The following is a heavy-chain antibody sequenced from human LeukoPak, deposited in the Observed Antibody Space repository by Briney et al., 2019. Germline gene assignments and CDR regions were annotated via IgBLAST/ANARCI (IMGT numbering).Heavy chain of an antibody. CDR1: GFTFSSYG. J-gene: IGHJ6*02. Sequence: GGSLRLSCAASGFTFSSYGMHWVRQAPGKGLEWVAVISYDGSNKYYADSVKGRFTISRDNSKNTLYLQMNSRRAEDTAVYYCAKSLRPGVVTVYYYGMDVWGQGTTVTVSS. V-gene: IGHV3-30*18. CDR2: ISYDGSNK. CDR3: AKSLRPGVVTVYYYGMDV. D-gene: IGHD2-21*02.